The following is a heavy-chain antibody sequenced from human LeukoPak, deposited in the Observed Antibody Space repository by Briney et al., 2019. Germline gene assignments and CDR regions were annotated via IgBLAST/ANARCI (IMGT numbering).Heavy chain of an antibody. D-gene: IGHD6-13*01. CDR3: ASPNIVAD. J-gene: IGHJ4*01. V-gene: IGHV3-30*04. CDR1: GFTFSSYA. CDR2: ISFDGRNK. Sequence: PGRSLRLSCAASGFTFSSYAMHWVRQAPGKGLEWVAVISFDGRNKYHADSVKGRFTISRDNSKNTLSLQMNSLRAEDTAMYYCASPNIVADWGHGTLVTVSS.